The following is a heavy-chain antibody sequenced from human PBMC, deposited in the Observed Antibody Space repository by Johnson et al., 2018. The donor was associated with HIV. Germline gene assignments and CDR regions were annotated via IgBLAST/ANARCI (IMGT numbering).Heavy chain of an antibody. J-gene: IGHJ3*02. CDR2: ISYDGSNK. CDR3: AKVGATVITPRGEAFDI. CDR1: GFTFSSYG. Sequence: QVQLVESGGGVVQPGGSLRLSCVASGFTFSSYGIHWVRQAPGKGLEWVAIISYDGSNKYYADSMKGRFTISRDNSKNTLYLQMNSLRAEDTAVYYCAKVGATVITPRGEAFDIWGQGTMVTVSS. D-gene: IGHD4-23*01. V-gene: IGHV3-30*18.